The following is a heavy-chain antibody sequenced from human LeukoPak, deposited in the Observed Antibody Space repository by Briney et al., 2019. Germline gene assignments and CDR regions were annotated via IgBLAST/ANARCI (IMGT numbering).Heavy chain of an antibody. CDR2: ISSSSSTI. CDR1: GFTFSSYS. Sequence: GGSLRLSCAASGFTFSSYSMNWVRQAPGKGLEWVSYISSSSSTIYYADSVKGRFTISRDNAKNSLYLQMNSLRAGDAAVYYCARAEGQQLVDYWGQGTLVTVSS. D-gene: IGHD6-13*01. J-gene: IGHJ4*02. CDR3: ARAEGQQLVDY. V-gene: IGHV3-48*04.